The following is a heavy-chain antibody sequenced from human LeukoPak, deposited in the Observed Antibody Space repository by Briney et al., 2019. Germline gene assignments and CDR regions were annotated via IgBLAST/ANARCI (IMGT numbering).Heavy chain of an antibody. CDR3: ASSVPAAIDYYYYYMDV. J-gene: IGHJ6*03. V-gene: IGHV4-4*09. CDR2: IYTSGST. CDR1: GGSISSYY. Sequence: SETLSLTCTVSGGSISSYYWSWIRQPPGKGLEWIGYIYTSGSTNHNPSLKSRVTISVDTSKNQFSLKLSSVTAADTAVYYCASSVPAAIDYYYYYMDVWGKGTTVTVSS. D-gene: IGHD2-2*01.